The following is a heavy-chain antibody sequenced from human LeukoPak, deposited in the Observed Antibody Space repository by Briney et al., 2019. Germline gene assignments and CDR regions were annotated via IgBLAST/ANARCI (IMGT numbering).Heavy chain of an antibody. V-gene: IGHV3-30*18. D-gene: IGHD3-22*01. Sequence: GGSLRLSCAASGFTFSSYGMHWVRQAPGKGLEWVAVISYDGSNKYYADSVKGRFTISRDNSKNTLYLQMNSLRAEDTAVYYCAKDWVAYYYDSSKTLPDAFDIWGQGTMVTVSS. CDR2: ISYDGSNK. CDR1: GFTFSSYG. CDR3: AKDWVAYYYDSSKTLPDAFDI. J-gene: IGHJ3*02.